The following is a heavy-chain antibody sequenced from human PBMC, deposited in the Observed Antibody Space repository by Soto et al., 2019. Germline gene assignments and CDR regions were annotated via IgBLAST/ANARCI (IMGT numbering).Heavy chain of an antibody. J-gene: IGHJ4*02. CDR1: GFTFSSYA. V-gene: IGHV3-23*01. CDR3: AKCPYYDLWSGYYDDY. CDR2: ISGSGGST. D-gene: IGHD3-3*01. Sequence: GGSLRLSCAASGFTFSSYAMSWVRQAPGKGLEWVSAISGSGGSTYYADSVKGRFTISRDNSKNTLYLQMNSLRAEDTAVYYCAKCPYYDLWSGYYDDYWGQGTLVTVSS.